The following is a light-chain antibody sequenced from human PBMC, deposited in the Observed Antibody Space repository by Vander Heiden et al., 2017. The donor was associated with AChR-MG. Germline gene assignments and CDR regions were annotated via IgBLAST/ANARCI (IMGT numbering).Light chain of an antibody. CDR3: AAWDDSLNDYV. J-gene: IGLJ1*01. CDR1: SSKIGSNN. Sequence: QSVLTQPPSPSWTPGQRGTIAWSGSSSKIGSNNVNWYQQRPGTAPNLLIYGNNNRPSGVPDRFSGSKSGTSASFDISGLQSEDEADYYCAAWDDSLNDYVFGTGTKVTVL. CDR2: GNN. V-gene: IGLV1-44*01.